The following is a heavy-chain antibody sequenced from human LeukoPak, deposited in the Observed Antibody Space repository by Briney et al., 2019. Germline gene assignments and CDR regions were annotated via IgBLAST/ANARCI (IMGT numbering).Heavy chain of an antibody. V-gene: IGHV4-39*07. J-gene: IGHJ6*02. CDR2: IYYSGST. CDR3: ARDHNSSGYYYGYYYYYGMDV. D-gene: IGHD3-22*01. CDR1: GGSISSSSYY. Sequence: PSETLSLTCTVSGGSISSSSYYWGWIRQPPGKGLEWIGSIYYSGSTYYNPSLKSRVTISVDTSKNQFSLKLSSVTAADTAVYYCARDHNSSGYYYGYYYYYGMDVWGQGTTVTVSS.